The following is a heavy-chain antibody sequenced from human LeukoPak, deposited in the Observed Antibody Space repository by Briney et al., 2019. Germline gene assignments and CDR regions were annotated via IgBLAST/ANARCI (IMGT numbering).Heavy chain of an antibody. Sequence: PSETLSLTCTVAGDSVSRSSYYWTWIRQPPGKGLEWIGYIYYIGSTNYNPSLRSRLTMSVDTSKNQFSLRLSSVIAADTAVYYCARRGSGASLEYYFDLWGRGTLVTVSS. V-gene: IGHV4-61*01. D-gene: IGHD1-14*01. CDR2: IYYIGST. J-gene: IGHJ2*01. CDR3: ARRGSGASLEYYFDL. CDR1: GDSVSRSSYY.